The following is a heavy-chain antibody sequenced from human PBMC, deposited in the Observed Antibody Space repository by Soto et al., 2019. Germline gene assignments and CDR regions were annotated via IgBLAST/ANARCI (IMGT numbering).Heavy chain of an antibody. V-gene: IGHV3-73*02. CDR1: GFTFSGSA. CDR3: SRLWAGGDDRDSPPYYLDS. Sequence: EVQLVESGGGLVQPGESVIISCAASGFTFSGSAIHWVRQTSGKGLEWLGRIKARSYNYATAYTASLKGRVTISRDDSKKTAYLPMTSLKTEDTGVYFCSRLWAGGDDRDSPPYYLDSWGQGTLVTVSS. CDR2: IKARSYNYAT. J-gene: IGHJ4*02. D-gene: IGHD3-16*01.